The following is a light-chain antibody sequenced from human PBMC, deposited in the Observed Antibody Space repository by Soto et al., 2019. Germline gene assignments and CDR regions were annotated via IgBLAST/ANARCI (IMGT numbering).Light chain of an antibody. CDR2: GVT. V-gene: IGLV2-14*03. Sequence: VLTQHASVSGSPGQSITISCTGTSSDIGGHDDVSWYQQHPGKVPKLLIYGVTDRPSGVSNRFSGSKSGNVASLTISGLQAEDEADYYCCSYTSDLTPYVFGTGTKVTVL. CDR3: CSYTSDLTPYV. CDR1: SSDIGGHDD. J-gene: IGLJ1*01.